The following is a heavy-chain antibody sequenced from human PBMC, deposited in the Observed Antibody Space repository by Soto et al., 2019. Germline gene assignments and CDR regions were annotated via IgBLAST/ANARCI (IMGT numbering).Heavy chain of an antibody. V-gene: IGHV3-30-3*01. D-gene: IGHD6-19*01. CDR2: ISYDGSNK. CDR1: GFTFSSYA. J-gene: IGHJ6*02. CDR3: ARIHLTGVSGWYEPGYYGMDV. Sequence: GGSLRLSCAASGFTFSSYAMHWVHQAPGKGLEWVAVISYDGSNKYYADSVKGRFTISRDNSKNTLYLQMNSLRAEDTAVYYCARIHLTGVSGWYEPGYYGMDVWGQGTTVTVSS.